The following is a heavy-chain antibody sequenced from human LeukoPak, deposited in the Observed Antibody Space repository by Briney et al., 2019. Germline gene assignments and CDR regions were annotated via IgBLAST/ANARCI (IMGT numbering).Heavy chain of an antibody. J-gene: IGHJ3*02. CDR1: GYTFTGYY. D-gene: IGHD1-26*01. Sequence: ASVKVSCKASGYTFTGYYMHWVRQAPGKGLEWMGWINPNSGGTNYAQKFQGRVTMTRDTSISTAYMELSRLRSDDTAVYYCARTRSSEGDERAFDIWGQGTMVTVSS. CDR2: INPNSGGT. V-gene: IGHV1-2*02. CDR3: ARTRSSEGDERAFDI.